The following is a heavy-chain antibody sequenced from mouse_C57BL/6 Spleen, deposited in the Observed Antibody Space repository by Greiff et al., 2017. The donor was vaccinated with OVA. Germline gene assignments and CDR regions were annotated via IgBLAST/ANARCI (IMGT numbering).Heavy chain of an antibody. J-gene: IGHJ1*03. D-gene: IGHD1-1*01. CDR1: GYTFTSYD. CDR2: IYPRDGST. Sequence: VKLMESGPELVKPGASVKLSCKASGYTFTSYDINWVKQRPGQGLEWIGWIYPRDGSTKYNEKFKGKATLTVDTSSSTAYMELHSLTSEDSAVYFCASQYYYGSSYRYFDVWGTGTTVTVSS. CDR3: ASQYYYGSSYRYFDV. V-gene: IGHV1-85*01.